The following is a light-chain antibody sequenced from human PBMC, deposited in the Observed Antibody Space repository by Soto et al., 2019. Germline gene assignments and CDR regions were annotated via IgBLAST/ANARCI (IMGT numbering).Light chain of an antibody. CDR1: QSVSSSY. J-gene: IGKJ1*01. Sequence: EIVLTQSPGTLSLSPGERATLSCRATQSVSSSYLAWYQQKPGQAPRLLIYAVSSRATGIPDRFSGSGSGTDFTLTISRLEPEDLAVYYCQQYGSSRWTFGQGTKVEIK. CDR3: QQYGSSRWT. V-gene: IGKV3-20*01. CDR2: AVS.